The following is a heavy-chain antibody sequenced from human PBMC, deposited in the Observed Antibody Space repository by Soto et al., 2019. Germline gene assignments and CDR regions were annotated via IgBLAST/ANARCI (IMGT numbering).Heavy chain of an antibody. V-gene: IGHV4-31*03. J-gene: IGHJ5*02. D-gene: IGHD2-15*01. CDR1: GGSISSGGYY. Sequence: KPSETLSLTCTVSGGSISSGGYYWSWIRQHPGKGLEWIGYIYYSGSTYYNPSLKSRVTISVDTSKNQFSLKLSSVTAADTAVYYCARDRVAAKDWFDPWGQGTLVTVSS. CDR3: ARDRVAAKDWFDP. CDR2: IYYSGST.